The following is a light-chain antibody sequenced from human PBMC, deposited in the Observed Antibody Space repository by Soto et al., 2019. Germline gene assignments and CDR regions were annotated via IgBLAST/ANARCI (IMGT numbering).Light chain of an antibody. CDR2: GAS. V-gene: IGKV1-6*01. CDR3: LQDYSYPRT. J-gene: IGKJ1*01. Sequence: AIQMTQSPSSLSASVGGRVAMTCRASQGIRNDLAWYQQKPGEAPKLLIYGASNLQSGVPSRFSGSGSDTDFTLNISSLQPEDCAIYYCLQDYSYPRTFGLGTRVEIK. CDR1: QGIRND.